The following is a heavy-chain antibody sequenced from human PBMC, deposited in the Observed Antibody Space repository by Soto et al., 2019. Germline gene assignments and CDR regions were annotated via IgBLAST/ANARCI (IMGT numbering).Heavy chain of an antibody. J-gene: IGHJ4*02. D-gene: IGHD6-19*01. V-gene: IGHV4-31*03. CDR2: IYYSGSS. CDR3: ARGEAGVAGRLDY. CDR1: DASISTATFS. Sequence: QVQLQQSGPGLVKPSQTLSLTCTVSDASISTATFSWIRQLPGEALEWIGYIYYSGSSYYNSSLRRRATLSLDTSKSEFSLTFTSLTAADTAVYYCARGEAGVAGRLDYWGQGTLVTVSS.